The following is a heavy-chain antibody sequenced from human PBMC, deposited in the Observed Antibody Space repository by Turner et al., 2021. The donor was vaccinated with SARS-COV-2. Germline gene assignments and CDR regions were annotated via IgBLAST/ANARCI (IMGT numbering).Heavy chain of an antibody. J-gene: IGHJ4*02. Sequence: VKLMESGGGVVQPGRSLGLSCAASGFTFSSYAMHWVRQAPGRGLEWVALISYDGSNKYYADSVKGRFTISRDNSKNTLYLQMNSLRAEDTAVYYCARDSGSQLDYWGQVTLVTVSS. CDR3: ARDSGSQLDY. V-gene: IGHV3-30*04. CDR2: ISYDGSNK. CDR1: GFTFSSYA. D-gene: IGHD1-26*01.